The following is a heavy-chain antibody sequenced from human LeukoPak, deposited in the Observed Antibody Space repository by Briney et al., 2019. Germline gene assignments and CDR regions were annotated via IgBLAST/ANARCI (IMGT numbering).Heavy chain of an antibody. Sequence: PGGSLRLSCAASGFSFNDAWMNWVRQAPGKGLEWVSSISSSSSYIYYADSVKGRFTISRDNAKNSLYLQMNSLRAEDTAVYYCARGVLVGAPGGQGTLVTVSS. CDR3: ARGVLVGAP. CDR1: GFSFNDAW. J-gene: IGHJ4*02. D-gene: IGHD1-26*01. CDR2: ISSSSSYI. V-gene: IGHV3-21*01.